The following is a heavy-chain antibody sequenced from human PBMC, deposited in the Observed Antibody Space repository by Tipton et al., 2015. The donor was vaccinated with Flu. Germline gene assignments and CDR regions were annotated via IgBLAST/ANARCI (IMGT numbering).Heavy chain of an antibody. CDR3: ARHLLTELPLDS. CDR1: GYNFPTYW. V-gene: IGHV5-51*01. D-gene: IGHD1-7*01. J-gene: IGHJ5*01. Sequence: VQLVQSGAEVKKPGESLKISCKGSGYNFPTYWIGWVRQMPGKGLEWMGIIFPSDSVARYSPSFQGQVTISADTSTSTAYLQWNSLKASDPAMYYCARHLLTELPLDSWGNGTLVTVSS. CDR2: IFPSDSVA.